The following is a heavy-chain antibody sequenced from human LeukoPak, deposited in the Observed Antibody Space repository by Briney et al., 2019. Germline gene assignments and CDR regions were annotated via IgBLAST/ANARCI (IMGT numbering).Heavy chain of an antibody. CDR3: ARFVVVTDYFDY. CDR2: IIPIFGTA. CDR1: RGTFSSYA. D-gene: IGHD2-21*02. Sequence: GASVKVSCKASRGTFSSYAISWVRQAPGQGLEWMGGIIPIFGTANYAQKFQGRVKITADESTSTAYMELRSLRSGDTAVYYCARFVVVTDYFDYWGQGTLVTVSS. V-gene: IGHV1-69*13. J-gene: IGHJ4*02.